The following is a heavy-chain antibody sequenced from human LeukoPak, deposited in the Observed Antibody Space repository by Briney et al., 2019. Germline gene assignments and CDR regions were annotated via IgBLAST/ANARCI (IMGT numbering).Heavy chain of an antibody. CDR3: ARGRDYDYVWGSYRYTPLLDY. J-gene: IGHJ4*02. CDR1: GGSFSGYY. Sequence: SETLSLTCAVYGGSFSGYYWSWIRQPPGKGLEWIGEINHSGSTNYNPSLKSRVTISVDTSKNQFSLKLSSVTAADTAVYYCARGRDYDYVWGSYRYTPLLDYWGQGTLVTVSS. CDR2: INHSGST. V-gene: IGHV4-34*01. D-gene: IGHD3-16*02.